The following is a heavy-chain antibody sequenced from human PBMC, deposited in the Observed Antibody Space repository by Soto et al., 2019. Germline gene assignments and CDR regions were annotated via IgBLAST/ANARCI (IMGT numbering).Heavy chain of an antibody. Sequence: QVQLQESGPGLVKPSQTLSLTCTVSGGSISSGGYYWTRIRQHPGKGLEWIGYIYYGGSTSSNPSLKSRVTISVDTSKTQFSLKMSSVTAADTAVYYCARSVFPWGQGTLVTVSS. CDR3: ARSVFP. J-gene: IGHJ5*02. CDR2: IYYGGST. V-gene: IGHV4-31*03. CDR1: GGSISSGGYY.